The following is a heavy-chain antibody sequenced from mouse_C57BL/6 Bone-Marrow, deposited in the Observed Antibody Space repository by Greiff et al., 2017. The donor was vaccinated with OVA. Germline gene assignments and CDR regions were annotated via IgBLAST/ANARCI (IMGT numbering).Heavy chain of an antibody. CDR3: ARRYYGSFAY. Sequence: LQESGAELARPGASVKLSCKASGYTFTSYGISWVKQRTGQGLEWIGEIYPRSGNTYYNEKFKGKATLTADKSSSTAYMELRSLTSEDSAVYFCARRYYGSFAYWGQGTLVTVSA. J-gene: IGHJ3*01. D-gene: IGHD1-1*01. V-gene: IGHV1-81*01. CDR2: IYPRSGNT. CDR1: GYTFTSYG.